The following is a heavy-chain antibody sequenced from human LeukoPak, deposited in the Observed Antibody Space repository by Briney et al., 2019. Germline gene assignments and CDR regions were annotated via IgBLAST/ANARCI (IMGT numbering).Heavy chain of an antibody. CDR1: GFTFSSYW. D-gene: IGHD6-6*01. V-gene: IGHV3-7*01. CDR3: ARGEWSSSPFDY. Sequence: GGSLRLSCAVSGFTFSSYWMSWVRQAPGKGLEWVANIKKDGSEKYYVDSVKGRFTISRDNAKNSLYVQMNSLRAEDTAVYYCARGEWSSSPFDYWGQGTLVTVSS. J-gene: IGHJ4*02. CDR2: IKKDGSEK.